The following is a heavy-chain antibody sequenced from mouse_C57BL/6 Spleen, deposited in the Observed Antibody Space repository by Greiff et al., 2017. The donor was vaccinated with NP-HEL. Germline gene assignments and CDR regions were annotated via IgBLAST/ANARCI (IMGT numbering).Heavy chain of an antibody. CDR3: ARSRYGSSYGYFDV. J-gene: IGHJ1*03. CDR1: GFNIKNTY. CDR2: IDPANGNT. Sequence: VQLQQSVAELVRPGASVKLSCTASGFNIKNTYMHWVKQRPEQGLEWIGRIDPANGNTKYAPKFQGKATLTAETSSNSAYLQLSSLTSEDTAIYYCARSRYGSSYGYFDVWGTGTTVTVSS. D-gene: IGHD1-1*01. V-gene: IGHV14-3*01.